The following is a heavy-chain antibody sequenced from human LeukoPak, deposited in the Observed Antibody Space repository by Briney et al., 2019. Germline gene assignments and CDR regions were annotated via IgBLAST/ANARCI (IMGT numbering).Heavy chain of an antibody. V-gene: IGHV1-69*05. D-gene: IGHD3-9*01. Sequence: GASVKISCKASGGTFSSYAISWVRQAPGQGLEWMGRIIPIFGTANYAQEFQGRVTITTDESTSTAYMELSSLRSEDTAVYYCARDRAYYDILTGHAFDYWGQGTLVTVSS. CDR1: GGTFSSYA. J-gene: IGHJ4*02. CDR2: IIPIFGTA. CDR3: ARDRAYYDILTGHAFDY.